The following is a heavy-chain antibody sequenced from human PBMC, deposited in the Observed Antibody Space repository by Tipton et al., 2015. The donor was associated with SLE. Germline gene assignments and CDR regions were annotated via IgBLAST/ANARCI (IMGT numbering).Heavy chain of an antibody. CDR2: VYDIEFT. CDR3: ARGGTYHDSSGNIDY. Sequence: TLSLTCTVSGASISSYYWSWIRQPPGKGLEWIGYVYDIEFTNYNPSLKSRVTISLDTSKNQFSLKLSSVTAADTAVYYCARGGTYHDSSGNIDYWGQGTLVTASS. CDR1: GASISSYY. V-gene: IGHV4-59*01. J-gene: IGHJ4*02. D-gene: IGHD3-22*01.